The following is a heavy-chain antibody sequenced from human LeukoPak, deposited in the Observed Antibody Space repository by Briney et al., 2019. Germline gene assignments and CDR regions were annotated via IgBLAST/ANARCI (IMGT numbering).Heavy chain of an antibody. Sequence: GESLRLSCAASGFTLSNAWMNWVRQPPRKGLEWVGHIKSKANGEKSDYPEPVRGRFTVSRDDSDNTLYLQMNSLAAEDTSVYYCARERDPGTAIVNDAFDIWGQGTMVTVSS. CDR1: GFTLSNAW. V-gene: IGHV3-15*01. J-gene: IGHJ3*02. CDR2: IKSKANGEKS. CDR3: ARERDPGTAIVNDAFDI. D-gene: IGHD5-18*01.